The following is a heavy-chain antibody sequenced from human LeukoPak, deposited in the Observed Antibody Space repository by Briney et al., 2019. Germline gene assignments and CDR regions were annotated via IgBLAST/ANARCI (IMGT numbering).Heavy chain of an antibody. D-gene: IGHD2-2*01. CDR2: IYYSGST. Sequence: PSETLSLTCTVSGGSISSYYWSWIRQPPGKGLEWIGYIYYSGSTNYNPSLKSRVTISVDTSKNQFSLKLSSVTAADTAVYYCARGSPEYCSSTSCYRGYYFDDYWGQGTLVTVSS. J-gene: IGHJ4*02. CDR1: GGSISSYY. V-gene: IGHV4-59*08. CDR3: ARGSPEYCSSTSCYRGYYFDDY.